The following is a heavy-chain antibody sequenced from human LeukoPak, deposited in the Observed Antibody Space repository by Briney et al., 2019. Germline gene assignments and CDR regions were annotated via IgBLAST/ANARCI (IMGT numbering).Heavy chain of an antibody. CDR3: ARAIQDTTTIIYFDY. Sequence: ASVKVSRTASGYTLTGYYLHWVRQAPGQGLEWMGWINPKGGGTNYAQKFQGRVTMTRDTSIGTAYMELSRLRSDDTAIYYCARAIQDTTTIIYFDYWGQGTLVTVSS. J-gene: IGHJ4*02. V-gene: IGHV1-2*02. D-gene: IGHD5-18*01. CDR2: INPKGGGT. CDR1: GYTLTGYY.